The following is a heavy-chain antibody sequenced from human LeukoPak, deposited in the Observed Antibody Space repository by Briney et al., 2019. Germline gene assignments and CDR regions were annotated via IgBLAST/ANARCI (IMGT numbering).Heavy chain of an antibody. D-gene: IGHD3-16*01. CDR1: GFTLSNHW. J-gene: IGHJ6*02. CDR2: INHNGNVN. Sequence: GGSLRLSCAASGFTLSNHWMNWARQAPGKGLEWVASINHNGNVNYYVDSVKGRFTISRDNAKNSLYLQMSNLRAEDTAVYFCARGGGLDVWGQGATVTVSS. V-gene: IGHV3-7*03. CDR3: ARGGGLDV.